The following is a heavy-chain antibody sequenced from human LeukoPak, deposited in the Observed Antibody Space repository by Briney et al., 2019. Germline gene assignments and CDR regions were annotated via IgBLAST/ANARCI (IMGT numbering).Heavy chain of an antibody. CDR2: IKQDGSEK. J-gene: IGHJ4*02. CDR1: GFTFSSYW. CDR3: TKASAARCIGVFCYPFDH. Sequence: GGSLRLSCAASGFTFSSYWMSWVRQAPGKGLEWVANIKQDGSEKYYVDSVKGRLTISRDNAKNSLYLQMNSLRVEDTAVYYCTKASAARCIGVFCYPFDHWGQGTLVTVSS. V-gene: IGHV3-7*03. D-gene: IGHD2-15*01.